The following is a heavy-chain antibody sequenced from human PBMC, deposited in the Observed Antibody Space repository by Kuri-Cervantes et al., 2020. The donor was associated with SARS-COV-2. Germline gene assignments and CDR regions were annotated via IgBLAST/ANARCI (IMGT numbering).Heavy chain of an antibody. CDR1: GGSVRSGSYY. D-gene: IGHD3-3*01. J-gene: IGHJ1*01. V-gene: IGHV4-61*01. Sequence: SETLSLTCTVSGGSVRSGSYYWSWIRQPPGKGLEWLGYMYYTGSTNYNPPLKSRVSISLDRSKNQYSLNLSSVTAADTAVYYCVAAILGVDTGYFQHWGQGTLVTVSS. CDR2: MYYTGST. CDR3: VAAILGVDTGYFQH.